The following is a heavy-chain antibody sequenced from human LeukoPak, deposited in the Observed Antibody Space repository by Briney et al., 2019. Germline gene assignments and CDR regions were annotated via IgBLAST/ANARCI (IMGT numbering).Heavy chain of an antibody. CDR2: LSRGGGTK. Sequence: GGSLRLSCTGSGFNFNMFAMNWVRQAPGQGLEGVSGLSRGGGTKNYADSVKGLFTISRDKSKNMVFLQMNSLRPEDTAVYYCAKEQRIRHCSEGVCMEGYYFDYWSQGSLVTVSS. J-gene: IGHJ4*02. D-gene: IGHD2-8*01. CDR1: GFNFNMFA. V-gene: IGHV3-23*01. CDR3: AKEQRIRHCSEGVCMEGYYFDY.